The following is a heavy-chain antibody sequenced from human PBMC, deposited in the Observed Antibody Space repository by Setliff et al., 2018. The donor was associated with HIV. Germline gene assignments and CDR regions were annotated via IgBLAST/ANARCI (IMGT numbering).Heavy chain of an antibody. CDR1: GDTLSIHP. CDR2: INTYTGNP. D-gene: IGHD3-22*01. V-gene: IGHV7-4-1*02. Sequence: ASVKVSCKTSGDTLSIHPISWVRQAPGRGLDWMGGINTYTGNPTYAQDFTGRFVFSLDTSVSTAYLQISSLKAEDIAVYYCARDGYYYDSSGHLAYYFDYWGQGTLVTVSS. CDR3: ARDGYYYDSSGHLAYYFDY. J-gene: IGHJ4*02.